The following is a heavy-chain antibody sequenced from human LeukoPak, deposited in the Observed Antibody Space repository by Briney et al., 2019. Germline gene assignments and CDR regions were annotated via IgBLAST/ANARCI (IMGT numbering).Heavy chain of an antibody. V-gene: IGHV3-23*01. CDR2: ISGGDGST. J-gene: IGHJ5*02. Sequence: GGSLRLSCAASGFTFSSYAMSWVRLAPGKGLKWVSSISGGDGSTYYANSVKGRFTISRDNSKNTLYLQMNSLRAEDTAVYYCARVRVFAKLSVVRPREVNCFDPWGQGTLVTVSS. D-gene: IGHD2-21*01. CDR1: GFTFSSYA. CDR3: ARVRVFAKLSVVRPREVNCFDP.